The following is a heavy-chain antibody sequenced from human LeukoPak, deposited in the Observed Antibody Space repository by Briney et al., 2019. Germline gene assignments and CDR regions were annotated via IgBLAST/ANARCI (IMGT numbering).Heavy chain of an antibody. J-gene: IGHJ4*02. V-gene: IGHV3-30-3*01. CDR2: ISYDGSNK. D-gene: IGHD2-2*01. CDR3: ARNLPAADY. CDR1: GFTFSSYA. Sequence: GRSLKLSCAASGFTFSSYAMHWVRQAPGKGLEWVAVISYDGSNKYYADSVKGRFTISRDNAKNSLYLQMSSLRAEDTAVYYCARNLPAADYWGQGTLVTVSS.